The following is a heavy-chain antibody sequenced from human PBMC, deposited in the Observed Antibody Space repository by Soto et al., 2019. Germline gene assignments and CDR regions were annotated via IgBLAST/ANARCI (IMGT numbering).Heavy chain of an antibody. J-gene: IGHJ6*02. Sequence: EVQLVESGGGLVQPGGSLRLSCAASGFTFSSYWMHWVRQAPGKGLVWVSRINSDGSSTSYADSVKGRFTISRDNAKNTLYLQMYSLRAEDTAVYYCAREDVPYYYGSGSYVYYYYYGMDVWGQGTTVTVSS. V-gene: IGHV3-74*01. CDR3: AREDVPYYYGSGSYVYYYYYGMDV. D-gene: IGHD3-10*01. CDR2: INSDGSST. CDR1: GFTFSSYW.